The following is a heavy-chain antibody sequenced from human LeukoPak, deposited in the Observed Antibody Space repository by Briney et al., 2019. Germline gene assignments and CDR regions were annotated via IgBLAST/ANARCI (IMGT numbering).Heavy chain of an antibody. CDR2: IIPIFGTA. CDR1: GGTFSSYA. V-gene: IGHV1-69*01. CDR3: ARCMADCSSTSCYDYYYYYMDV. Sequence: SVKVSCKASGGTFSSYAISWVRQAPGQGLKWMGGIIPIFGTANYAQKYQGRVTITADESTSTAYMELSSLRSEDTAVYYCARCMADCSSTSCYDYYYYYMDVWGKGTTVTVSS. D-gene: IGHD2-2*01. J-gene: IGHJ6*03.